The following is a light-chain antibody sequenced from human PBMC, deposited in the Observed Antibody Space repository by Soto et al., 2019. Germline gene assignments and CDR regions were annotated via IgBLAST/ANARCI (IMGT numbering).Light chain of an antibody. CDR3: QQYNNWPGRT. Sequence: EIVMTQSPATLSVSPGERATRSCRASQSVSSNLAWYQQKPGQAPRLLIYGASTRATGIPARFSGSGSGTEFTLTISSLQSEDFAVYYCQQYNNWPGRTFGQGTKVDIK. CDR2: GAS. CDR1: QSVSSN. J-gene: IGKJ1*01. V-gene: IGKV3-15*01.